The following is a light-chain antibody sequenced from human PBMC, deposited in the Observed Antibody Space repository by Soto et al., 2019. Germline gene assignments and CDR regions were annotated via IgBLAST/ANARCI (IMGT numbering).Light chain of an antibody. CDR3: QQYRDWRT. Sequence: EIVMTQSPATLSVSPGERATLSCRTSQSIIRSLAWYQQKPGQAPRLLIYEASTRATGIPPRFSGSGSGTEFTLTISSLQSEDSSVYYSQQYRDWRTLCQGTKVEIK. CDR2: EAS. J-gene: IGKJ1*01. V-gene: IGKV3-15*01. CDR1: QSIIRS.